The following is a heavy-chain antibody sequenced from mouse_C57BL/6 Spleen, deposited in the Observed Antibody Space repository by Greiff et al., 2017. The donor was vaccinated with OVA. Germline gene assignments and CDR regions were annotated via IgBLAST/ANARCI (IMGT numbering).Heavy chain of an antibody. Sequence: QVQLQQPGAELVRPGSSVKLSCKASGYTFTSYWMDWVKQRPGQGLEWIGNIYPSDSETHYNQKFKDKATLTVDKSSSTAYMQLSSLTSEDSAVYYCARDLRGAMDYWGQGTSVTVSS. J-gene: IGHJ4*01. CDR3: ARDLRGAMDY. V-gene: IGHV1-61*01. CDR1: GYTFTSYW. CDR2: IYPSDSET. D-gene: IGHD1-1*01.